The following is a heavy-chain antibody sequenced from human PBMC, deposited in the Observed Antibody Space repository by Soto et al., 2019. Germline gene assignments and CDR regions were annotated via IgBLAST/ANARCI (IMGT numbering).Heavy chain of an antibody. J-gene: IGHJ5*02. V-gene: IGHV3-23*01. CDR2: ISGSGGST. CDR1: GFTFSSYA. D-gene: IGHD3-3*01. CDR3: AKSQTYYDFWSGYPEWWFDP. Sequence: EVQLLESGGGLVQPGGSLRLSCAASGFTFSSYAMSWVRQAPGKGLEWVSAISGSGGSTYYADSVQGRFTIPRDNSKNTLYLHMNSLRAEDTAVYYCAKSQTYYDFWSGYPEWWFDPWGQGTLVTVSS.